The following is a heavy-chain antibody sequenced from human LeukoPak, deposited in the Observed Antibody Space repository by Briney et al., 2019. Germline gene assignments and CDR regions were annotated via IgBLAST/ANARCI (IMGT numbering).Heavy chain of an antibody. D-gene: IGHD2-2*01. CDR2: ISWNSGSI. J-gene: IGHJ6*02. CDR3: AKALGYCSSTSCQYYYYGMDV. CDR1: GFTFDDYA. V-gene: IGHV3-9*01. Sequence: GGSLRLSCATSGFTFDDYAMHWVRQAPGKGLEWVSGISWNSGSIGYADSVKGRFTISRDNAKNSLYLQMNILRAEDTALYYCAKALGYCSSTSCQYYYYGMDVWGQGTTVTVSS.